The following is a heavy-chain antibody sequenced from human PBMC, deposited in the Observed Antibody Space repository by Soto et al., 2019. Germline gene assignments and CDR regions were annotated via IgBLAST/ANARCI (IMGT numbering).Heavy chain of an antibody. CDR3: AAATTWNFHFPY. Sequence: QAQLVESGGGVVQPGTSLRLSCAASGFTISTHGMHWVRQAPGKGLEWLASIWYDGSNKFYAESVKGRFSISKDNSKNTLYLQMSSLRAADTAVYYCAAATTWNFHFPYWGQGTQVTVSS. D-gene: IGHD1-7*01. V-gene: IGHV3-33*03. J-gene: IGHJ4*02. CDR1: GFTISTHG. CDR2: IWYDGSNK.